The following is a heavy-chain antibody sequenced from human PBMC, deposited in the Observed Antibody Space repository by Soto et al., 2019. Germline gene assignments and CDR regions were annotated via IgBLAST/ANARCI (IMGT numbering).Heavy chain of an antibody. CDR1: GGSISSYY. J-gene: IGHJ4*02. CDR2: IYYSGST. V-gene: IGHV4-59*01. Sequence: RSLTCTVSGGSISSYYWSWIRQPPGKGLEWIGYIYYSGSTNYNPSLKSRVTISVDTSKNQFSLKLSSVTAADTAVYYCARAYCSGGSCYSDYWGQGTLVTVSP. CDR3: ARAYCSGGSCYSDY. D-gene: IGHD2-15*01.